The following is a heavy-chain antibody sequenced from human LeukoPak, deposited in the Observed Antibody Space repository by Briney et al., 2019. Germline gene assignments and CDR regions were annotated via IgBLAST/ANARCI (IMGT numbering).Heavy chain of an antibody. CDR3: ARGKYCSSTSCIRDYFDP. V-gene: IGHV3-33*01. J-gene: IGHJ5*02. Sequence: GRSLRLSCAASGFTFSTYGMHWVRQAPGKGLEWVALIWYDGSNKYSTDSVRGRFTISRDNSKNTLYLQMNSLRAEDTAVYYCARGKYCSSTSCIRDYFDPWGQGTLVTVSS. CDR2: IWYDGSNK. CDR1: GFTFSTYG. D-gene: IGHD2-2*01.